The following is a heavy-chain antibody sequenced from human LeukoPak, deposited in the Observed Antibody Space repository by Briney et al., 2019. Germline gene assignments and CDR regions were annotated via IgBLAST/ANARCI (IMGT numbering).Heavy chain of an antibody. V-gene: IGHV1-2*02. CDR2: INPNSGGT. Sequence: ASVKVSCKASVYIFTGYYMHWVRQAPGQGLEWMGWINPNSGGTNYAQKFQGRVTMTRDTSISTAYMELSRLRSDDTAVYYCARGQHDYGGKNWFDPWGQGTLVTVSS. CDR1: VYIFTGYY. D-gene: IGHD4-17*01. J-gene: IGHJ5*02. CDR3: ARGQHDYGGKNWFDP.